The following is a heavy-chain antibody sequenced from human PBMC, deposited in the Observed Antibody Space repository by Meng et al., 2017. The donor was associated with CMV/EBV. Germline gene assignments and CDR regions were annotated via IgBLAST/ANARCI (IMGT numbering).Heavy chain of an antibody. CDR2: IYYSGST. V-gene: IGHV4-39*07. CDR3: ARDEYDFWSGYSLLSDY. Sequence: SETLSLTCTVSGGSISSSSYYWGWIRQPPGKGLEWIGSIYYSGSTYYNPSLKSRVTISVDTSKNQFSLKLSFVTAADTAVYYCARDEYDFWSGYSLLSDYWGQGTLVTVSS. J-gene: IGHJ4*02. D-gene: IGHD3-3*01. CDR1: GGSISSSSYY.